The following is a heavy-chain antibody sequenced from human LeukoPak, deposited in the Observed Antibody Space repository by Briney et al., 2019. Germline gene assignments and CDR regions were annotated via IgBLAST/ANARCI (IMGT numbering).Heavy chain of an antibody. CDR2: IKQDGSEK. D-gene: IGHD2-15*01. V-gene: IGHV3-7*01. CDR1: GFTFSSYW. J-gene: IGHJ4*02. Sequence: GGSLRLSCAASGFTFSSYWMSWVRQAPGKGLEWVANIKQDGSEKYYVDSVKGRFTISRDNAKNSLYLQMNSLRAEDTAVYYCVRQRRYCSGDSCYQRTFDYWGQGTLVTVSS. CDR3: VRQRRYCSGDSCYQRTFDY.